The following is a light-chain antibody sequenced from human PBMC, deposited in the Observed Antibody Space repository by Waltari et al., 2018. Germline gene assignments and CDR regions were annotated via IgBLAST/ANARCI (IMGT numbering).Light chain of an antibody. CDR1: QGISTY. CDR3: LQYNSNPPT. J-gene: IGKJ1*01. V-gene: IGKV1-17*01. Sequence: DIQMNQSPSSLPASAADRVTITCRASQGISTYLNWLQQKPRKAPKRLIYAASSLESSVPTRLSGSGSGTDFTLTISSLQPEDFATYYCLQYNSNPPTFGQGTKVEIK. CDR2: AAS.